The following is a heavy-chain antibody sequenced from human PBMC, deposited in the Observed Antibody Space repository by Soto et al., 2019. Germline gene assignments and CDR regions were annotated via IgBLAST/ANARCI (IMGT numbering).Heavy chain of an antibody. J-gene: IGHJ4*02. CDR2: IGASGDGT. V-gene: IGHV3-23*01. CDR1: GFTFSNYA. D-gene: IGHD1-26*01. Sequence: GGSLRLSCAASGFTFSNYAMSWVRQAPGKGLEWVSGIGASGDGTYYADSVKGRFIISRDNSKNTLHLQMNSLRAEDTAVYYCAVRKTGSYFDYWGQGTLVTVPQ. CDR3: AVRKTGSYFDY.